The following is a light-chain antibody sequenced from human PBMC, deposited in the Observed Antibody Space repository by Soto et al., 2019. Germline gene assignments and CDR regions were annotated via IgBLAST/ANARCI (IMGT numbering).Light chain of an antibody. Sequence: QSVLTQPASVSGSPGQSITISCTGTSSDVGGYNFVSWYQQRPGEAPKLIIYEVTNRPSGLFNRFSGSKSGNTASLTISGLQTEDEADYYCSSYTTGSPYVFGTGTKVTAL. CDR3: SSYTTGSPYV. CDR2: EVT. V-gene: IGLV2-14*01. CDR1: SSDVGGYNF. J-gene: IGLJ1*01.